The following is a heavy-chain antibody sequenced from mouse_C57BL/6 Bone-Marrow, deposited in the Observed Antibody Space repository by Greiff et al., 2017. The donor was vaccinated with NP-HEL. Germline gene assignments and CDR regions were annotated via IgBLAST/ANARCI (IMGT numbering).Heavy chain of an antibody. V-gene: IGHV5-4*01. CDR1: GFTFSSYA. J-gene: IGHJ4*01. CDR3: AREGYAMDD. CDR2: ISDGGSYT. Sequence: EVHLVESGGGLVKPGGSLKLSCAASGFTFSSYAMSWVRQTPEKRLEWVAPISDGGSYTYYPDNVKGRFTISRDNAKNNLYLQMSHLKSDDTAMYYCAREGYAMDDWGQGTSVTVSS.